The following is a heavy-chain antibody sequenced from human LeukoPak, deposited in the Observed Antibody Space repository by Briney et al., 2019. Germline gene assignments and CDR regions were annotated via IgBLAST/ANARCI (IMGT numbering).Heavy chain of an antibody. J-gene: IGHJ4*02. D-gene: IGHD1-26*01. V-gene: IGHV3-53*01. CDR1: GFTVTSNY. CDR3: ARVRGNYYPDDY. CDR2: IYSGGST. Sequence: GGSLRLSCAAPGFTVTSNYMSWGRQAPGKGLEWVSVIYSGGSTYYADSVQGRFTISRDISKNTLYLQMISLRAEDTAMYYCARVRGNYYPDDYWGQGTLVTVSS.